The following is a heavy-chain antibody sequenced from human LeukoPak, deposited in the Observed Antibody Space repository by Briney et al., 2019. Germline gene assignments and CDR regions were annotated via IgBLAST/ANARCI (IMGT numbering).Heavy chain of an antibody. CDR1: GYTFTTYY. CDR2: INPGGGST. Sequence: ASVKVSCKASGYTFTTYYMHWVRQAPGQGLEWMGIINPGGGSTSYSQKFQGRVTMTRDTSTSTVYMELSGLRSEDTAVYYCARDIPTDYDSSGNHNFYFDFWGRGTLVTVSS. D-gene: IGHD3-22*01. CDR3: ARDIPTDYDSSGNHNFYFDF. J-gene: IGHJ2*01. V-gene: IGHV1-46*01.